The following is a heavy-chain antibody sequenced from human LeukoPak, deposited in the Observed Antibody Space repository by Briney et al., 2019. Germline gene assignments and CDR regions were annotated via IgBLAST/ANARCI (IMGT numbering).Heavy chain of an antibody. CDR2: INAGNGNT. CDR1: GGTFSSYA. J-gene: IGHJ4*02. Sequence: ASVKVSCKASGGTFSSYAISWVRQAPGQRLEWMGWINAGNGNTKYSQEFQGRVTITRDTSASTAYMELSSLRSEDTAVYYCARVVEAVTPDYWGQGTLVTVSS. V-gene: IGHV1-3*01. CDR3: ARVVEAVTPDY. D-gene: IGHD4-17*01.